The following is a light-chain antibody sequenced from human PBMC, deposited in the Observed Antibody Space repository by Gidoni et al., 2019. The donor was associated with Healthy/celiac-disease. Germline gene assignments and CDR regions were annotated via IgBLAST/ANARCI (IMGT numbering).Light chain of an antibody. CDR3: PQYGSSPRT. CDR2: GAS. J-gene: IGKJ1*01. Sequence: EIVLTQYPGTLSLSPGERATRSCRASQSVSSSYLAWYQQKPGQAPRLLIYGASSRATGIPDRFSGSGSGTDFTLTIGRLEPEDFAVYYCPQYGSSPRTFGQGTKVEIK. V-gene: IGKV3-20*01. CDR1: QSVSSSY.